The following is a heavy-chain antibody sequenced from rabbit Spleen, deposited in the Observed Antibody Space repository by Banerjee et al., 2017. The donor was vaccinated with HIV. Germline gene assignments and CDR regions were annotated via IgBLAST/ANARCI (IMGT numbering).Heavy chain of an antibody. CDR1: VVSFSGDSY. Sequence: QSLEESGGDLVKPGASLTLTCTASVVSFSGDSYMCWVRQAPGKGLEWIACIDTGSSGFTYFASWAKGRFTISKTSSTTVTLQMTSLTAADMATYFCARDTGSSFSTYGMDLWGPGTLVTVS. J-gene: IGHJ6*01. D-gene: IGHD8-1*01. CDR2: IDTGSSGFT. V-gene: IGHV1S40*01. CDR3: ARDTGSSFSTYGMDL.